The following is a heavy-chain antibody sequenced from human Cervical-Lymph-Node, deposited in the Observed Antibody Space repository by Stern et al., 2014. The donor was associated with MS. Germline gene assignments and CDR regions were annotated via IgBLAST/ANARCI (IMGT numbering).Heavy chain of an antibody. D-gene: IGHD2-8*01. CDR1: GFTFSSYG. Sequence: VHLVESGGAVVQPGRSLRLSCAASGFTFSSYGMHLLRQAPGTGLELVSVISYDGNHKYYAASVKGRFTISRDNSKNTLHLQMNSVTPDDTAIYYCARDYEDTSMLFDHWGQGTLVTVSS. CDR3: ARDYEDTSMLFDH. J-gene: IGHJ4*02. CDR2: ISYDGNHK. V-gene: IGHV3-30*03.